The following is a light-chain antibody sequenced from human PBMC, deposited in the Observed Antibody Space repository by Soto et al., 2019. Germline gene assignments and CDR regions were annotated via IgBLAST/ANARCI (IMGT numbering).Light chain of an antibody. CDR2: DVS. V-gene: IGLV2-14*01. Sequence: QSVLTQPASVSGSPGQSITISCTGTGSDVGGYNYVSWYQQHPGKAPKLMIYDVSNRPSGVSNRFSGSKSGNTATLTISGLQAEDEADYYCSSYTSSSTYVFGTGTKLTV. CDR1: GSDVGGYNY. CDR3: SSYTSSSTYV. J-gene: IGLJ1*01.